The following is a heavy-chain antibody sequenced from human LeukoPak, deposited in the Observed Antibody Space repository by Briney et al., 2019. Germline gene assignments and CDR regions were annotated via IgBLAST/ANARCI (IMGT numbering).Heavy chain of an antibody. CDR1: GFTFSRYW. V-gene: IGHV3-7*03. CDR2: IKKDGSEK. CDR3: AKDLNYDSSGYLRGGFDY. J-gene: IGHJ4*02. Sequence: GGSLRLSCAASGFTFSRYWMSWVRQAPGKGLEWVANIKKDGSEKYYVDSVKGRFTISRDNAKNSLYLQMNSLRTEDTALYYCAKDLNYDSSGYLRGGFDYWGQGTLVTVSS. D-gene: IGHD3-22*01.